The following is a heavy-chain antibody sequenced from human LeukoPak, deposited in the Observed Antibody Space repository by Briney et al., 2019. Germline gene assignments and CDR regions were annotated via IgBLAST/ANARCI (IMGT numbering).Heavy chain of an antibody. Sequence: GGSLRLSCAASGFAFSSYSMNWVRQAPGKGLEWVSYISSSGSTIYYADSVKGRFTISRDNAKNSLYLQMNSLRAEDTAVYYCARHLSGVTGYTYGRGIDYWGQGTLVTVSS. J-gene: IGHJ4*02. D-gene: IGHD5-18*01. V-gene: IGHV3-48*04. CDR1: GFAFSSYS. CDR3: ARHLSGVTGYTYGRGIDY. CDR2: ISSSGSTI.